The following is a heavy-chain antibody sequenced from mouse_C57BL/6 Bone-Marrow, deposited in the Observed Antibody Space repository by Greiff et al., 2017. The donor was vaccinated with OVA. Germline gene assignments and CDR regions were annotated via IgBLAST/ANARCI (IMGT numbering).Heavy chain of an antibody. CDR3: ARRDYDSFFAD. Sequence: EVKVVESGGGLVQPGGSLKLSCAASGFTFSDYYMYWVRQTPEKRLEWVAYISNGGGSTYYPDTVKGRFTISRDNAKNTLYLQMSRLKSEDTAMYYCARRDYDSFFADWGQGTLVTVSA. CDR2: ISNGGGST. D-gene: IGHD2-4*01. J-gene: IGHJ3*01. V-gene: IGHV5-12*01. CDR1: GFTFSDYY.